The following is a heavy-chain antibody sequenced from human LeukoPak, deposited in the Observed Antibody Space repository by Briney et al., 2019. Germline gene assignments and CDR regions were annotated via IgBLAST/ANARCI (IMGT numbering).Heavy chain of an antibody. V-gene: IGHV4-59*01. D-gene: IGHD3-22*01. J-gene: IGHJ1*01. CDR3: ASLEYYYDSSGYYSLPPYFQH. CDR2: IYYSGST. CDR1: GGSISSYY. Sequence: KPSETLSLTCTVSGGSISSYYWSWIRQPPGKGLEWIGYIYYSGSTNYNPSLKSRVTISVDTSKNQFSLKLSSVTAADTAVYYCASLEYYYDSSGYYSLPPYFQHWGQGTLVTVSS.